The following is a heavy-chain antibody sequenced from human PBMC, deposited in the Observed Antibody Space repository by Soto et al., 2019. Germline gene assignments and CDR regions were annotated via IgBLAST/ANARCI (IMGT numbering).Heavy chain of an antibody. CDR2: INAGNGNT. J-gene: IGHJ6*02. D-gene: IGHD5-12*01. Sequence: QVQLVQSGAEVKKPGASVKVSCKASGYTFTSYAMHWVRQAPGQRLEWMGWINAGNGNTKYSQKFQGRVTITRDTSASTAYMELSSLRSEDTAVYYCARVIGRWLRTLTYYYYGMDVWGQGTTVTVSS. CDR1: GYTFTSYA. CDR3: ARVIGRWLRTLTYYYYGMDV. V-gene: IGHV1-3*01.